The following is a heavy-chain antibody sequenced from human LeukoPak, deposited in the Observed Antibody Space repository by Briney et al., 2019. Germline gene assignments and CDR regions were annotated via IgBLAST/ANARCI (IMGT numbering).Heavy chain of an antibody. D-gene: IGHD3/OR15-3a*01. CDR1: GASISSHY. Sequence: SEILSLTCAVSGASISSHYWSWIRQPPGKGLEWIGYTSGSISDNPPLKSRVAVSVDPSQNQVSLSLTSVTAADTAVYYCARVLAIFGLDTTDFYMDVWGKGTTVTVSS. J-gene: IGHJ6*03. CDR3: ARVLAIFGLDTTDFYMDV. CDR2: TSGSI. V-gene: IGHV4-59*11.